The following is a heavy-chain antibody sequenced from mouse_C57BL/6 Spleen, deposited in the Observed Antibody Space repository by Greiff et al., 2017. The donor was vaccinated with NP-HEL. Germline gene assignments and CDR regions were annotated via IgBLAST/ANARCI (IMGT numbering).Heavy chain of an antibody. CDR2: INPYNGDT. V-gene: IGHV1-20*01. J-gene: IGHJ2*01. CDR3: ARGGDYDSFDY. CDR1: GYSFTGYF. D-gene: IGHD2-4*01. Sequence: EVQRVESGPELVKPGDSVKISCKASGYSFTGYFMNWVMQSHGKSLEWIGRINPYNGDTFYNQKFKGKATLTVDKSSSTAHMELRSLTSEDSAVYYCARGGDYDSFDYWGQGTTLTVSS.